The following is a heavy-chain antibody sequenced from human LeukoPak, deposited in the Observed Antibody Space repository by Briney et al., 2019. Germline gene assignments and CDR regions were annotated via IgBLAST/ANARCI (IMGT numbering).Heavy chain of an antibody. CDR2: ISWNSGSI. CDR1: GFTFDDYA. V-gene: IGHV3-9*01. Sequence: GGSLRLSCAASGFTFDDYAMHWVRQAPGKGLEWVSGISWNSGSIGYADSVKGRFTISRDNAKNSLYLQMNSLRVEDTALYYCARDGGHVDIVATIRGYFDYWGQGTLVTVSS. CDR3: ARDGGHVDIVATIRGYFDY. D-gene: IGHD5-12*01. J-gene: IGHJ4*02.